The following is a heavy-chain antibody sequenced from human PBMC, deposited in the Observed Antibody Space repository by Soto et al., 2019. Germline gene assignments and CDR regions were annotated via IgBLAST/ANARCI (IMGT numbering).Heavy chain of an antibody. J-gene: IGHJ4*02. Sequence: GGSLRLSCAASGFTFSSYWMHWVRQAPGKGLVWVSRINSDGSSTSYADSVKGRFTISRDNAKNTLYLQMNSLRAEDTAVYYCARLPVTYGDRPDYWGQGTLVTVSS. CDR3: ARLPVTYGDRPDY. V-gene: IGHV3-74*01. CDR1: GFTFSSYW. CDR2: INSDGSST. D-gene: IGHD4-17*01.